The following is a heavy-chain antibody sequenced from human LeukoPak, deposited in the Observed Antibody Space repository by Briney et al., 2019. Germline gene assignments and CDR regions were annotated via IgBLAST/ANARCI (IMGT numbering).Heavy chain of an antibody. CDR2: IRNGGSK. D-gene: IGHD3-22*01. CDR1: GFTFDEYG. Sequence: GGSLRLSCAASGFTFDEYGMSWVRQAPGKGLEWVSGIRNGGSKGYADSVKGRFTISRDNAKNSLYLQMNSLSAEDTASYHCARAYSSFWPLDYWGQGTLVTVSS. J-gene: IGHJ4*02. CDR3: ARAYSSFWPLDY. V-gene: IGHV3-20*01.